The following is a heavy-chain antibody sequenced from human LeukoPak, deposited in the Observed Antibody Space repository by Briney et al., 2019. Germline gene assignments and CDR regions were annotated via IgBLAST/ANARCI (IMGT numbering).Heavy chain of an antibody. J-gene: IGHJ4*02. V-gene: IGHV3-21*06. CDR2: IGPTGSDR. CDR1: GLTFSTSG. D-gene: IGHD1-14*01. Sequence: GGSLRLSCTASGLTFSTSGFNWVRQAPGKGLEWVASIGPTGSDRYHADSIKGRFTISRDNANNVLYLQMNSLRAEDTAVYYCATETNGRHYDYWGQGTLLTVSS. CDR3: ATETNGRHYDY.